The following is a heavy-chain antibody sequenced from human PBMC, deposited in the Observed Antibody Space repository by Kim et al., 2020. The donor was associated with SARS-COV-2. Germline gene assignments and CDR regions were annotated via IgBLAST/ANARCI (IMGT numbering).Heavy chain of an antibody. CDR3: ARLPKTGKFDY. D-gene: IGHD1-1*01. V-gene: IGHV4-39*01. J-gene: IGHJ4*02. Sequence: SETLSLTCTVSSGSISSSGYYWGWIRQPPGKGLEWIGTIYYSGSTYYNPSLNSRVTISVDTSKDQFSLKLSSVTAADTAVYYCARLPKTGKFDYWVQGTLVTVSS. CDR2: IYYSGST. CDR1: SGSISSSGYY.